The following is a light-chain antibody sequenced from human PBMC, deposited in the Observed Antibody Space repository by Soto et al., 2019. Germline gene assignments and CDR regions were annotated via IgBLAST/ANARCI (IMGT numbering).Light chain of an antibody. Sequence: PGERATLTCMASQSVNSYLAWYQQKPGRAPRLLIYGASSRATGIPDRFSGSGSGTDFTLTFSRLDPEDFAVYYCQQYGSSPWTFGQGTKVDIK. J-gene: IGKJ1*01. CDR3: QQYGSSPWT. CDR2: GAS. V-gene: IGKV3-20*01. CDR1: QSVNSY.